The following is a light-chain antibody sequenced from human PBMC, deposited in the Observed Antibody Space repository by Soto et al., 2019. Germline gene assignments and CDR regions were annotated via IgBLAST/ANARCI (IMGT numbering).Light chain of an antibody. CDR2: AAS. Sequence: DIQVTQSPSSLSASVGDRVTITCRASQSITTFLNWYQQKPGNAPKLLIYAASSLQTGVPSRFSGSGSGTDFTLTSSRLQREDFATYYCQQAYGAPPTFGQGTKVEIK. J-gene: IGKJ1*01. CDR1: QSITTF. CDR3: QQAYGAPPT. V-gene: IGKV1-39*01.